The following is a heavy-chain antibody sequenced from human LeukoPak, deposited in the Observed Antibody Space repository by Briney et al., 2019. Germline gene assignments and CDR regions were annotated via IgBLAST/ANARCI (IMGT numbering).Heavy chain of an antibody. V-gene: IGHV3-48*01. CDR2: ISSSSSTI. CDR3: ATGTLGGWHYFDY. J-gene: IGHJ4*02. CDR1: GFTFSSYS. D-gene: IGHD2-15*01. Sequence: GGSLRLSCAASGFTFSSYSMSWVRQAPGKGLEWVSYISSSSSTIYYADSVKGRFTISRDNAKNSLYPQMNSLRAEVTAVYYCATGTLGGWHYFDYWGQGTLVTVSS.